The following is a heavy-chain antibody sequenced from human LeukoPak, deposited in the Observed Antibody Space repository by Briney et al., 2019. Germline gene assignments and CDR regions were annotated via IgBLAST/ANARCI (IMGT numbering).Heavy chain of an antibody. Sequence: SEPLSLTCTVSGGSITGYYCSWIRQSPGKGLEWIGYIYYNGVTNYNTSLRSRVTISVDTSKNQFSLKLSSVTAADTAVYYCARHESYGDANWFDPWGQGTLVTVSS. CDR2: IYYNGVT. CDR3: ARHESYGDANWFDP. V-gene: IGHV4-59*08. D-gene: IGHD4-17*01. CDR1: GGSITGYY. J-gene: IGHJ5*02.